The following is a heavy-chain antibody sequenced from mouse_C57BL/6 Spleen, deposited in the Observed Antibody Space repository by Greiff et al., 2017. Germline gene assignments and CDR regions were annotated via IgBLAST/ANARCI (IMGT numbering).Heavy chain of an antibody. CDR3: ARDHAPRAMDY. CDR1: GYTFTSYG. J-gene: IGHJ4*01. V-gene: IGHV1-81*01. Sequence: QVQLQQSGAELARPGASVKLSCKASGYTFTSYGISWVKQRTGQGLEWIGEIYPRSGNPYYNEKFKGKATLTADKSSSTAYMELRSLTSEDSAVYFCARDHAPRAMDYWGQGTSGTVSS. CDR2: IYPRSGNP.